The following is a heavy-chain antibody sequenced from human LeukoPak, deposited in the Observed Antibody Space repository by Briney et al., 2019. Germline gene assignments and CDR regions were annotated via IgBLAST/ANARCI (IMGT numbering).Heavy chain of an antibody. V-gene: IGHV1-2*02. J-gene: IGHJ6*02. CDR3: ARDPQDSSSWYYYYGMDV. Sequence: ASVKVSCKTSGYTFTGYYMHWVRQAPGQGREWMGGINPNSGGTNYAQKFQGRVTMTRDTSISTAYMELSRLRSDDTAVYYCARDPQDSSSWYYYYGMDVWGQGTTVTVSS. CDR1: GYTFTGYY. CDR2: INPNSGGT. D-gene: IGHD6-13*01.